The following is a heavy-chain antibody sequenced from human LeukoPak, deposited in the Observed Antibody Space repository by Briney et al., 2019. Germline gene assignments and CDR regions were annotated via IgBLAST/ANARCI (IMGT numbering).Heavy chain of an antibody. V-gene: IGHV3-64D*09. CDR2: TSDSGGSP. Sequence: GGSLRLSCSASGFPFSSYAMHWVRQAPGKGLEYVSATSDSGGSPYYAGSVKVRFTISRDNSKNTLYLQMSSLRAEDTAVYFCVRGYSFGPCGMDVWGQGTTVTVSS. CDR3: VRGYSFGPCGMDV. CDR1: GFPFSSYA. J-gene: IGHJ6*02. D-gene: IGHD2-15*01.